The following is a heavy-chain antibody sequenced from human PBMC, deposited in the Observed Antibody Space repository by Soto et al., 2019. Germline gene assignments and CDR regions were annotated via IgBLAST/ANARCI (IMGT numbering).Heavy chain of an antibody. Sequence: PWGSLRLSCAASGFTFINFAIYFFRQAPFKGLEWVTVISYDGSHKYYADSVKGRFTISRDNSKNTLYLQMNNLRAEDSAVYFCARDYSYQRAMDVWGQGTTVTVSS. CDR3: ARDYSYQRAMDV. D-gene: IGHD2-15*01. J-gene: IGHJ6*02. CDR2: ISYDGSHK. CDR1: GFTFINFA. V-gene: IGHV3-30-3*01.